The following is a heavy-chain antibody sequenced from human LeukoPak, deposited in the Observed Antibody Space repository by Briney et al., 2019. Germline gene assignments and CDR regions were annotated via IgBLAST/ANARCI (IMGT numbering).Heavy chain of an antibody. J-gene: IGHJ4*02. CDR3: ARSIEYSTPVGY. D-gene: IGHD6-6*01. V-gene: IGHV4-59*08. Sequence: SETLSLTCAVSGGFISSYYWSWIRHPPGEGLGWSGYIYYSGSTNYNPSLKRRVTISVDTSKHQFSLKLSSVTAADTAVYYCARSIEYSTPVGYWGQGTLVTVSS. CDR1: GGFISSYY. CDR2: IYYSGST.